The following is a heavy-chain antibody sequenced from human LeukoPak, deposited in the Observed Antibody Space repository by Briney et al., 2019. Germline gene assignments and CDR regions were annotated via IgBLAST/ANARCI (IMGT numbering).Heavy chain of an antibody. CDR1: GGTFSSYA. CDR2: TIPIFGTA. Sequence: SVKVSCTASGGTFSSYAISWVRQAPGQGLEWMGGTIPIFGTANYAQKFQGRVTITADESTSTAYMELSSLRSEDTAVYYCARDDYDIVVVPAAPGWFDPWGQGTLVTVSS. D-gene: IGHD2-2*01. CDR3: ARDDYDIVVVPAAPGWFDP. V-gene: IGHV1-69*13. J-gene: IGHJ5*02.